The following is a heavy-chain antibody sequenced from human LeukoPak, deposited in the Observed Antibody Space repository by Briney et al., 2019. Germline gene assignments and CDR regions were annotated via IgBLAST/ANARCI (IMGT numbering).Heavy chain of an antibody. CDR3: ARSCSSWYVYYYGMDV. Sequence: SETLSLTCTVSGGSVSSGSYYWSWIRQPPGKGLEWIGYIYYSGSTNYNPSLKSRVTISVDTSKNQFSLKLSSVTAADTAVYYCARSCSSWYVYYYGMDVWGQGTTVTVSS. CDR1: GGSVSSGSYY. V-gene: IGHV4-61*01. CDR2: IYYSGST. D-gene: IGHD6-13*01. J-gene: IGHJ6*02.